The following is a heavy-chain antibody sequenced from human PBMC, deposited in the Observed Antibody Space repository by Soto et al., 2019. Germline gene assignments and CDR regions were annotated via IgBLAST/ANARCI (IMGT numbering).Heavy chain of an antibody. V-gene: IGHV1-8*01. CDR3: ARGRNGMDV. J-gene: IGHJ6*02. CDR2: MNPNSGNT. CDR1: GDTFTNYD. Sequence: QVQLVQSGAEVKKPGASVKVSCKASGDTFTNYDINWVRQATGQGLEWMGRMNPNSGNTGYAQKFEGRVTMTRNISITTAYMELSSLRSDDTAVYYCARGRNGMDVWGQGTTVTVSS.